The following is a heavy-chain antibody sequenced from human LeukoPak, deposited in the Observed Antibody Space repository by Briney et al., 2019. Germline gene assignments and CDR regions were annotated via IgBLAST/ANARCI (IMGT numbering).Heavy chain of an antibody. CDR2: INGDGRNI. CDR3: ATSARTYIGSSLDY. J-gene: IGHJ4*02. D-gene: IGHD2-15*01. Sequence: GGSLRLSCVASGFTFSSYWMHWVRQDPRRGLVWVSRINGDGRNINYADSVRGRFTISRDNAKNTLYLQMNSLRAEDTALYYCATSARTYIGSSLDYWGQGTLVTVSS. CDR1: GFTFSSYW. V-gene: IGHV3-74*01.